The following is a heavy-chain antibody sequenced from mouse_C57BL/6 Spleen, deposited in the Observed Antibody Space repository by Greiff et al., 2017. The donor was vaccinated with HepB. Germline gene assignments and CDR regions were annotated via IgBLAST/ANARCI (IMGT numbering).Heavy chain of an antibody. CDR1: GYSITSGYY. CDR3: ASRYGSSFAY. J-gene: IGHJ3*01. CDR2: ISYDGSN. Sequence: EVQVVESGPGLVKPSQSLSLTCSVTGYSITSGYYWNWIRQFPGNKLEWMGYISYDGSNNYNPSLKNRISITRDTSKNQFVLKLNSVTTEDTATYYCASRYGSSFAYWGQGTLVTVSA. V-gene: IGHV3-6*01. D-gene: IGHD1-1*01.